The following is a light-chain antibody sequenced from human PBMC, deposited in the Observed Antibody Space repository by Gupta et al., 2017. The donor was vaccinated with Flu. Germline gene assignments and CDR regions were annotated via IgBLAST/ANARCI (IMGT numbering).Light chain of an antibody. CDR2: SAS. V-gene: IGKV1-39*01. CDR3: QLSCDPPRT. J-gene: IGKJ1*01. CDR1: HNVKIY. Sequence: GVIFTFTCRADHNVKIYYIYYHQKQPKAPKLLIYSASSLQICVPSSFSGSASCTDFSLPISSLQPDDFATFYYQLSCDPPRTFGQGTKVEIK.